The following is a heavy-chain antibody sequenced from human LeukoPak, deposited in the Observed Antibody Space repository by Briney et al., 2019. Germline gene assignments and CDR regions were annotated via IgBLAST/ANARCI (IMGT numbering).Heavy chain of an antibody. V-gene: IGHV4-61*05. D-gene: IGHD7-27*01. Sequence: PSETLSLTCTVSGGSISSSTYYWGWIRQPPGKGLEWIGYIYHTGSTSYSPSLKSRVTISADTSQNQFSLKLSSVTAADTAVYYCASRKLGNDYWGQGTLVTVSS. CDR3: ASRKLGNDY. CDR2: IYHTGST. J-gene: IGHJ4*02. CDR1: GGSISSSTYY.